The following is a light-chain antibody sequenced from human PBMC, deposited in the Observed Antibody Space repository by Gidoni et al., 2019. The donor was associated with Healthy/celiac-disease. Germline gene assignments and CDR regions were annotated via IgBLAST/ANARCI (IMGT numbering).Light chain of an antibody. CDR1: QSISSY. CDR3: QQSYSTPPS. Sequence: DIQMTQTPTSLSASVGDRVTITCRASQSISSYLHWYQQKPGKAPKLLIYAASSLQSGVPSRFSGSGSGTEFTLTISSLQPEDFATYYCQQSYSTPPSFGQGTKLEIK. J-gene: IGKJ2*01. CDR2: AAS. V-gene: IGKV1-39*01.